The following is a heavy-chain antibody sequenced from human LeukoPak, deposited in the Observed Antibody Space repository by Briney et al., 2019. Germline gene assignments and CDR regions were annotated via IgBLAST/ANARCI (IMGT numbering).Heavy chain of an antibody. Sequence: GASVKVSCKASGYTFTGDYMHWVRQAPGQGLEWMGWINPNSGGTNYAQKFQGRVTMTRDTSISTAYMELSRLRSDDTAVYYCARGLYSYGQYYFDYWGQGTLVTVSS. D-gene: IGHD5-18*01. CDR3: ARGLYSYGQYYFDY. CDR2: INPNSGGT. J-gene: IGHJ4*02. V-gene: IGHV1-2*02. CDR1: GYTFTGDY.